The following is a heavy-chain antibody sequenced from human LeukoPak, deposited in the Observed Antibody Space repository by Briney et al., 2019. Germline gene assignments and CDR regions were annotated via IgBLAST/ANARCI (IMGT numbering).Heavy chain of an antibody. CDR2: INSDGSST. J-gene: IGHJ4*02. Sequence: GGSLRLSCAASGFSLNKNWMHWVRQTQGKGRVWFSRINSDGSSTTYADSVKGRFTISRDNAKNSLYLQMNSLRAEDTAVYYCARDEIPDIVVVPAAPGDYWGQGTLVTASS. CDR1: GFSLNKNW. V-gene: IGHV3-74*01. CDR3: ARDEIPDIVVVPAAPGDY. D-gene: IGHD2-2*01.